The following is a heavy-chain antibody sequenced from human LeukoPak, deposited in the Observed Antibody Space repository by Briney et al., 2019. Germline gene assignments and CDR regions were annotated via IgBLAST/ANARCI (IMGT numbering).Heavy chain of an antibody. D-gene: IGHD3-22*01. J-gene: IGHJ4*02. CDR2: IYYGGST. CDR3: ARDRPNPHYYDSSGEFDY. Sequence: SETLSLTCTVSGGSISSSSYYWGWIRQPPGKGLEWIGSIYYGGSTYYNPSLKSRVTISVDTSKNQFSLKLSSVTAADTAVYYCARDRPNPHYYDSSGEFDYWGQGTLVTVSS. V-gene: IGHV4-39*07. CDR1: GGSISSSSYY.